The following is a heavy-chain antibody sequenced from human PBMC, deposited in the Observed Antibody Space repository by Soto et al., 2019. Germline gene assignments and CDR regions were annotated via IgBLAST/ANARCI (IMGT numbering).Heavy chain of an antibody. V-gene: IGHV6-1*01. Sequence: SQTLSLTCAISGDSVSSNSAAWNWIRQSPSRGLEWLGRTYYRSKWYNDYAVSVKSRITITPDTSKNQFSLQLNSVTPEDTAVYYFARDRIAVAAAGHYYYYGMDVWGQGTTVTVS. CDR2: TYYRSKWYN. CDR1: GDSVSSNSAA. J-gene: IGHJ6*02. CDR3: ARDRIAVAAAGHYYYYGMDV. D-gene: IGHD6-19*01.